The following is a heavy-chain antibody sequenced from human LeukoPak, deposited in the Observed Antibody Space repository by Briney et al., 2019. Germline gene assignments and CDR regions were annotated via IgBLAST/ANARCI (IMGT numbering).Heavy chain of an antibody. V-gene: IGHV3-23*01. CDR1: GFTFSNYA. CDR2: ISAVNNNT. CDR3: AKDQITMLVFDY. D-gene: IGHD3-16*01. Sequence: GGSLRLSCAASGFTFSNYAMSWVRQAPGKGLEWVSAISAVNNNTYYADSVKGRFIISRDNSKNTLYLQMNSLSAEDTAIYYCAKDQITMLVFDYWGQGTLVTVSS. J-gene: IGHJ4*02.